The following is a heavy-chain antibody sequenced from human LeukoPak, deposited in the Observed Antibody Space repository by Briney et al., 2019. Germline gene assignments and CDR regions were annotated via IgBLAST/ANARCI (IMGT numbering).Heavy chain of an antibody. CDR1: GVSISSSSYY. CDR2: FYYTGNT. Sequence: SETLSLTCTVSGVSISSSSYYWGWIRQPPGKGLEWIGSFYYTGNTFYNPSLKSRVTISVDTSRNQISLNLSSVTAADTAVYYCARLTSAYNNYFDYWGQGTLVTVSS. V-gene: IGHV4-39*01. J-gene: IGHJ4*02. CDR3: ARLTSAYNNYFDY. D-gene: IGHD3-22*01.